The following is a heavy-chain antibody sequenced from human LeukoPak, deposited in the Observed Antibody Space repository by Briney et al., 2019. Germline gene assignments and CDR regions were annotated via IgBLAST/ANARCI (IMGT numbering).Heavy chain of an antibody. CDR1: GFTFSSYR. CDR3: ARDLAGPPQEAFDI. CDR2: IKQDGSEK. J-gene: IGHJ3*02. Sequence: PGGSLRLSCAASGFTFSSYRMSWVRQAPGKGLEWVANIKQDGSEKYYVDSVKGRFTISRDNAKNSLYLQMNSLRAEDTAVYYCARDLAGPPQEAFDIWGQGTMVTVSS. V-gene: IGHV3-7*01.